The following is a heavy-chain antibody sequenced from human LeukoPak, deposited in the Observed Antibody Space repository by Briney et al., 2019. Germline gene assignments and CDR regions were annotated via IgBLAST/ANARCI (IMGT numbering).Heavy chain of an antibody. V-gene: IGHV4-31*03. CDR2: IYYSGST. CDR1: GGSISSGGYY. J-gene: IGHJ4*02. Sequence: SETLSLTCTVSGGSISSGGYYWSWIRQHPGKGLEWIGYIYYSGSTYYNPSLKSRVTISVDTSKNQFSLKLSSVTAADTAVYYCARDRGPDRDFDYWGQGTLVTVSS. CDR3: ARDRGPDRDFDY. D-gene: IGHD3-10*01.